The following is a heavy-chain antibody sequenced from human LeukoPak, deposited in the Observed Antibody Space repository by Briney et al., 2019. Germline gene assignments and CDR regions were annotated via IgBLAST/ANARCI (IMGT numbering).Heavy chain of an antibody. D-gene: IGHD1-26*01. CDR3: AREAWAFDY. V-gene: IGHV3-48*03. CDR2: ISSSGSAI. Sequence: GGSLRLSCAASGFTFSSYEMNWVRHAPGKGLEWVSYISSSGSAIYYADSVKGRFTISRDNAKNSLYLQMNSLRDEDTAVYYCAREAWAFDYWGQGTLVTVSS. CDR1: GFTFSSYE. J-gene: IGHJ4*02.